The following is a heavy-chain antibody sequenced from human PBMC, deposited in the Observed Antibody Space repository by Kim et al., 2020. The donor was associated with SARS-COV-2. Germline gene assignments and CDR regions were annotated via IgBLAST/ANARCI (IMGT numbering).Heavy chain of an antibody. J-gene: IGHJ4*02. CDR2: IYYSGST. CDR1: GGSISSYY. V-gene: IGHV4-59*08. Sequence: SETLSLTCTVSGGSISSYYWSWIRQPPGKGLERIGYIYYSGSTTYNPSLKSRVTISADTSKNKFSLKLSSVTAADTAVYYCARHINSSWRYSFDYWGQG. D-gene: IGHD6-13*01. CDR3: ARHINSSWRYSFDY.